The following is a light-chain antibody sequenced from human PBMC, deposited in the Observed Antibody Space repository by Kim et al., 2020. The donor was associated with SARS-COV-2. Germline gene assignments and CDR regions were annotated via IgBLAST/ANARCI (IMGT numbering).Light chain of an antibody. J-gene: IGLJ2*01. CDR1: SSNIGNNY. CDR3: AAWDDSMSGVV. CDR2: NS. Sequence: ELTQPPSASGTPGQRVTISCSGSSSNIGNNYLYWYQQLPGMAPKLLIYNSQRPSGVPDRFSGSKSGTSASLAISGLRSGDEGDYYCAAWDDSMSGVVFGGETQLTVL. V-gene: IGLV1-47*01.